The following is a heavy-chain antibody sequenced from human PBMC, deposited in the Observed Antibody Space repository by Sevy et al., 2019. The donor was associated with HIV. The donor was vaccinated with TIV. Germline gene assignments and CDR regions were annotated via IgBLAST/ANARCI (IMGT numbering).Heavy chain of an antibody. Sequence: ETLSLTCAVYGGSFSGYYWNWIRHPPGKALEWIGEINHSGSTNYNPSLKSRVTISVDTSKNQFSLKLNSVTAADTAVYYCARAPPVVVVPGAPSWFDPWGQGTLVTVSS. CDR2: INHSGST. V-gene: IGHV4-34*01. CDR3: ARAPPVVVVPGAPSWFDP. D-gene: IGHD2-2*01. J-gene: IGHJ5*02. CDR1: GGSFSGYY.